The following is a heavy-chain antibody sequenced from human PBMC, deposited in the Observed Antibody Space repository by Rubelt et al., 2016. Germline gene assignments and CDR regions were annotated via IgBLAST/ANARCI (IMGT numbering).Heavy chain of an antibody. CDR2: IWYDGSNK. Sequence: QVQLVESGGGAVQPGRSLRLSCAASGFTFSSYAMHWVRQAPGKGLEWVAIIWYDGSNKYYADSVKGRFTISRDNSKNTLDLEMNSRGDEDSAVYYCASRTRDYGSEGAYNYWGQGTLVTVSS. CDR1: GFTFSSYA. V-gene: IGHV3-33*08. CDR3: ASRTRDYGSEGAYNY. J-gene: IGHJ4*02. D-gene: IGHD3-10*01.